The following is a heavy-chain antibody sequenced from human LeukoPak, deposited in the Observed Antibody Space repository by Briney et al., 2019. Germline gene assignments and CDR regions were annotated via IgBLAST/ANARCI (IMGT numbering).Heavy chain of an antibody. V-gene: IGHV1-46*01. CDR3: ARRPTYYYDSSGYSHGMDV. CDR1: GYTFTSYY. D-gene: IGHD3-22*01. J-gene: IGHJ6*02. CDR2: INPSGGST. Sequence: AASVKVSCKASGYTFTSYYVHWMRQAPGQGLEWMGIINPSGGSTSYAQKFQGRVTMTRDTSTSTVYMELSSLRSEDTAVYYCARRPTYYYDSSGYSHGMDVWGQGTTVTVSS.